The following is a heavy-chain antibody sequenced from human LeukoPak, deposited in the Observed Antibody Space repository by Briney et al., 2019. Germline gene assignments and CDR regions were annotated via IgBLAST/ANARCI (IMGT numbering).Heavy chain of an antibody. Sequence: GGSLRLSCAASGFTFSSYAMSWVRRAPGKGLEWVSAISGSGGGTYYADSVKGRFTISRDNSKNTLYLQMNSLRAEDTAVYYCAKDLGPEYYDFWSGYSNYGMDVWGQGTTVTVSS. V-gene: IGHV3-23*01. CDR1: GFTFSSYA. J-gene: IGHJ6*02. CDR3: AKDLGPEYYDFWSGYSNYGMDV. CDR2: ISGSGGGT. D-gene: IGHD3-3*01.